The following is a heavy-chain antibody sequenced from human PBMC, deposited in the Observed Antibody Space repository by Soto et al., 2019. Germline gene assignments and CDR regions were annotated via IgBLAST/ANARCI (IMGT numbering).Heavy chain of an antibody. CDR2: MNPNSGNT. CDR3: ARGTPALLYDYGAYDWFGP. V-gene: IGHV1-8*01. CDR1: GYTFTSYD. Sequence: QVQLVQSGAEVKKPGASVKVSCKASGYTFTSYDINWVRQATGQGLEWMGWMNPNSGNTGYAQKFQGRVTMTRNTSISTAYTELRSLRSEDTAVYYCARGTPALLYDYGAYDWFGPWGQGTLVTVSS. D-gene: IGHD4-17*01. J-gene: IGHJ5*02.